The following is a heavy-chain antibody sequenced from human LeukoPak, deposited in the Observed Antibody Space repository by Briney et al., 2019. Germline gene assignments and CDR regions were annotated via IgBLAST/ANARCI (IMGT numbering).Heavy chain of an antibody. J-gene: IGHJ4*02. V-gene: IGHV3-7*01. CDR3: AGPFWSGYRAAFDY. D-gene: IGHD3-3*01. CDR2: IKQDGSEK. Sequence: RPGGSLRLSCAASGFTFSSYWMSWVRQAPGKGLEWVANIKQDGSEKYYVDSVKGRFTISRDNAKNSLYLQMNSLRAEDTAVYYCAGPFWSGYRAAFDYWGQGALITVSS. CDR1: GFTFSSYW.